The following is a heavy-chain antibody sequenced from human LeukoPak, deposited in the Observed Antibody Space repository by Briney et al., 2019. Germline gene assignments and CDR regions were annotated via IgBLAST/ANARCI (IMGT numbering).Heavy chain of an antibody. CDR2: ISYDGSIK. J-gene: IGHJ3*02. D-gene: IGHD5-24*01. CDR1: GFTFSSYA. CDR3: ARARGYGYWGTLGALHI. V-gene: IGHV3-30*15. Sequence: GGSLRLSCAASGFTFSSYAMHWVRQAPGKGLEWVAVISYDGSIKYSADSVKGRFTISRDNSKNTLYVQMSSLRDDDTAVYYCARARGYGYWGTLGALHIWGQGTMVTVSS.